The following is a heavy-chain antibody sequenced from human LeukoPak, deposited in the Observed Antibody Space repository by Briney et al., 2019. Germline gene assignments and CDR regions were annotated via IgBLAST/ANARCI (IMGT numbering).Heavy chain of an antibody. CDR2: SRKRGNKYVT. J-gene: IGHJ4*02. D-gene: IGHD3-22*01. CDR3: VRVDSSGYGLHWGLDY. CDR1: GFTLSDHN. V-gene: IGHV3-72*01. Sequence: GGSLRLSCVASGFTLSDHNMDWVRQATGKGLEWVGRSRKRGNKYVTENAASVKGRFTISRDNAKNSLYLQMNSLRAEDTAVYYCVRVDSSGYGLHWGLDYWGQGTLVTVSS.